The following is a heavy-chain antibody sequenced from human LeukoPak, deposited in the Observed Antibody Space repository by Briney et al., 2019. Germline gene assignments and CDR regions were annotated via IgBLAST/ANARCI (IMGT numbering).Heavy chain of an antibody. J-gene: IGHJ4*02. CDR3: ARDRSSGYYGTSDY. CDR1: GFTFSSYE. V-gene: IGHV3-48*03. CDR2: ISSSSNTI. Sequence: GGSLRLSCAASGFTFSSYEMNWVRQAPGKGLEWVSYISSSSNTIYYADSVKGRFTISRDNAKNSLYLQMNSLRAEDTAVYYCARDRSSGYYGTSDYWGQGTLVTVSS. D-gene: IGHD3-22*01.